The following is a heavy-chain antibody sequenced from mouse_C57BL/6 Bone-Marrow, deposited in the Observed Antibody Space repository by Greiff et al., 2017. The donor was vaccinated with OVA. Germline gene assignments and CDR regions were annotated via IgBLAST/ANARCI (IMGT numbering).Heavy chain of an antibody. J-gene: IGHJ4*01. CDR1: GFTFSSYA. CDR3: ARMADDSYFYAIDY. CDR2: ISDGGSYT. D-gene: IGHD2-3*01. Sequence: EVHLVESGGGLVKPGGSLKLSCAASGFTFSSYAMSWVRQTPEKRLEWVATISDGGSYTYYPDNVKGRFTISRDNAKNNLYLQMSHLKSEDTAMYYCARMADDSYFYAIDYWGQGTSVTVSS. V-gene: IGHV5-4*01.